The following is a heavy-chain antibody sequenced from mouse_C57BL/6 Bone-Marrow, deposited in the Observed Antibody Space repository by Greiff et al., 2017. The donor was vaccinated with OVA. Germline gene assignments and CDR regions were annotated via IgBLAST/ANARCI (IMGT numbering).Heavy chain of an antibody. CDR3: ARWGSNYLYYFDY. V-gene: IGHV1-54*01. J-gene: IGHJ2*01. D-gene: IGHD2-5*01. CDR1: GYAFTNYL. Sequence: QVQLKESGAELVRPGTSVKVSCKASGYAFTNYLIEWVKQRPGQGLEWIGVINPGSGGTNYNEKFKGKATLTADKSSSTAYMQLSSLTSEDSAVYFCARWGSNYLYYFDYWGQGTTLTVSS. CDR2: INPGSGGT.